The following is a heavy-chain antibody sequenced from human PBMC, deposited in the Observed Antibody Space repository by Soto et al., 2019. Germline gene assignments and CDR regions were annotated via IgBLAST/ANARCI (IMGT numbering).Heavy chain of an antibody. CDR1: GGSVSSGSYY. V-gene: IGHV4-61*01. CDR3: ATRITVFGLLIPPFDP. Sequence: SETLSLTCTVSGGSVSSGSYYWSWIRQPPGKGLEWIGYIYYSGSTNYNPSLKSRVTISVDTSKNQFSLRLSSVAAADTAIYYCATRITVFGLLIPPFDPWGQGTQVTVSS. J-gene: IGHJ5*02. CDR2: IYYSGST. D-gene: IGHD3-3*01.